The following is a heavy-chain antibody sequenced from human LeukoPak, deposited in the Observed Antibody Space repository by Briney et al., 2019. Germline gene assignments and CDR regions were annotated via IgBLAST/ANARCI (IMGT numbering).Heavy chain of an antibody. V-gene: IGHV1-18*01. J-gene: IGHJ4*02. Sequence: GESLKISCKGSGYSFTSYGISWVRQAPGQGLEWMGWISAYNGNTNYAQKLQGRVTMTTDTSTSTAYMELRSLRSDDTAVYYCARRITIDYWGQGTLVTVSS. CDR2: ISAYNGNT. D-gene: IGHD3-10*01. CDR1: GYSFTSYG. CDR3: ARRITIDY.